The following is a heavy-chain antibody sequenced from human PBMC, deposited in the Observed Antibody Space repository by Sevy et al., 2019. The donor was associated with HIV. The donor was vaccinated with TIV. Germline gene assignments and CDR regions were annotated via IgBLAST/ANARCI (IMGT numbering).Heavy chain of an antibody. CDR1: GFTFSSYW. V-gene: IGHV3-74*01. D-gene: IGHD3-22*01. Sequence: GESLKISCAASGFTFSSYWMHWVRQAPGKGLVWVSRINSDGSSTSYADSVKGRFTISRDNAKNTLYLQMTSLRAEDTAVYYCAMCPYDSSGYYYLRYWGQGTLVTVSS. CDR2: INSDGSST. J-gene: IGHJ4*02. CDR3: AMCPYDSSGYYYLRY.